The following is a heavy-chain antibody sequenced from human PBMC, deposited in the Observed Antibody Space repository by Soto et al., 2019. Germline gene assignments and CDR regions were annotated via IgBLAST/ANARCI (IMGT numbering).Heavy chain of an antibody. CDR2: ISASGDST. D-gene: IGHD1-26*01. CDR3: AKGWDTYYFYYYMDV. V-gene: IGHV3-23*01. CDR1: EFTFSNYA. J-gene: IGHJ6*03. Sequence: EVHLLESGGGLAQPGGSLRLSCAASEFTFSNYAMNWVRQAPGKGLEWVSAISASGDSTYYADSVKGRFTISRDNSKNTQYLQLNSLRTEDTAVYFCAKGWDTYYFYYYMDVWGIGTTVTVSS.